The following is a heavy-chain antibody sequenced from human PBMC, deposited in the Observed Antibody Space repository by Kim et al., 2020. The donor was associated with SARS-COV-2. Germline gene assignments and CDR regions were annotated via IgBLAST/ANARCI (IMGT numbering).Heavy chain of an antibody. CDR2: IYHSGST. CDR1: GYSISSGYY. CDR3: ARVGHDYVFDY. Sequence: SETLSLTCTVSGYSISSGYYWGWIRQPPGKGLEWIGSIYHSGSTYYNPSLKSRVTISVDTSKNQFSLKLSSVTAADTAVYYCARVGHDYVFDYWGQGTLVTVSS. D-gene: IGHD4-17*01. V-gene: IGHV4-38-2*02. J-gene: IGHJ4*02.